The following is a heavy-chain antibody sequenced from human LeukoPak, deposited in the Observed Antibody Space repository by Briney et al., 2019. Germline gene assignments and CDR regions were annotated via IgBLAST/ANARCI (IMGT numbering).Heavy chain of an antibody. D-gene: IGHD3-22*01. J-gene: IGHJ3*02. CDR1: GGSFSGYY. Sequence: SETLSLTCAVYGGSFSGYYWSWIRQPPGKGLEWIGEINHSGSTNYNPSLKSRVTISVDTSKNQFSLKLSSVTAADTAVYYCARVSGITMIVVVNSDAFDIWGQGTMVTVSS. V-gene: IGHV4-34*01. CDR3: ARVSGITMIVVVNSDAFDI. CDR2: INHSGST.